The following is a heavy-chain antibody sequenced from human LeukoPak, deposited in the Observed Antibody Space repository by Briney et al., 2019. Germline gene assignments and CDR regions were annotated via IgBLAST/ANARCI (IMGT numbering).Heavy chain of an antibody. CDR3: AKDYSLYCSSASCYTPFDY. CDR1: GFIFSSYW. CDR2: INSDGSGT. V-gene: IGHV3-74*01. J-gene: IGHJ4*02. Sequence: GSLRLSCAASGFIFSSYWMHWVRQAPGEGLVWVSRINSDGSGTTYADSVKGRFTVSRDNAKNTLYLQMDSLRAEDTAFYYCAKDYSLYCSSASCYTPFDYWGQGALVTVSS. D-gene: IGHD2-2*02.